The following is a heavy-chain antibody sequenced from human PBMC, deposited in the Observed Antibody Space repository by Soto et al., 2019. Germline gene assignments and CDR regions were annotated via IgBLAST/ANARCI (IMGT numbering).Heavy chain of an antibody. D-gene: IGHD6-19*01. CDR2: IYYSGST. Sequence: SETLSLTCTVSGGSISSYYWSWIRQPPGKGLEWIGSIYYSGSTYYNPSLKSRVTISVDTSKNQFSLKLSSVTAADTAVYYCARRGIAVASDGWFDPWGQGTLVTVSS. CDR1: GGSISSYY. V-gene: IGHV4-59*05. J-gene: IGHJ5*02. CDR3: ARRGIAVASDGWFDP.